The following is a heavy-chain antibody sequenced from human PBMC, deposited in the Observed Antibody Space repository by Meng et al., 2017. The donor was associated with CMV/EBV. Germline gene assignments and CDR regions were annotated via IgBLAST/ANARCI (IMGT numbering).Heavy chain of an antibody. CDR3: ARDFSHTAMVSRGSGY. Sequence: YTFTGYYMPWVRPAPGQGLEWMGWINPNSGGTNYAQKFQGRVTMTRDTSISTAYMELSRLRSDDTAVYYCARDFSHTAMVSRGSGYWGQGTLVTVSS. V-gene: IGHV1-2*02. J-gene: IGHJ4*02. D-gene: IGHD5-18*01. CDR1: YTFTGYY. CDR2: INPNSGGT.